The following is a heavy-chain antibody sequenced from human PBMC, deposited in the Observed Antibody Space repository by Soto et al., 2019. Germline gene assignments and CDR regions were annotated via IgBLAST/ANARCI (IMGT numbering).Heavy chain of an antibody. D-gene: IGHD2-2*01. J-gene: IGHJ4*01. V-gene: IGHV3-23*01. CDR2: MRSFGVST. Sequence: GGSLRLSCVASGFTFSTYAISWVRQAPGKGLEWVSTMRSFGVSTYYADSVKGRFTLSRDNSKNTLYLQMNSLRAEDTAVYYCSRSIPDQLLCGVDHWGHGTLVTVSS. CDR1: GFTFSTYA. CDR3: SRSIPDQLLCGVDH.